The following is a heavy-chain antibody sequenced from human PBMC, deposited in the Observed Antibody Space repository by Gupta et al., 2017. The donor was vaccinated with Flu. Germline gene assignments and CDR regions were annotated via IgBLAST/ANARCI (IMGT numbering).Heavy chain of an antibody. V-gene: IGHV4-59*01. CDR2: IHFSGST. CDR1: GGSISTYY. J-gene: IGHJ3*02. Sequence: QVHLQESGPGLVKPSETLSLTCTVSGGSISTYYWSWIRQPPGKGLEWIGYIHFSGSTKYNSSLRSRVVISVDTSKNQFSLKLNSVTAADTAVYYCARGRKQHEDAFDIWGQGTMVTVSS. CDR3: ARGRKQHEDAFDI.